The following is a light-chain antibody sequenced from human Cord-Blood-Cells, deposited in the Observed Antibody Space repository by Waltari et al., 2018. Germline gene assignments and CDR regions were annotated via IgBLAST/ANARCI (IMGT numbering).Light chain of an antibody. CDR1: SSDVGSYNL. V-gene: IGLV2-23*01. J-gene: IGLJ3*02. CDR2: EGS. Sequence: QSALTQPASVSGSPGQSITISCTGTSSDVGSYNLVSWYQQHPGQAPKLMMYEGSKRPSGFSNRFSGSKSGNTASLTISGLQAEDEADYYCCSYAGSSTWVFGGGTKLTVL. CDR3: CSYAGSSTWV.